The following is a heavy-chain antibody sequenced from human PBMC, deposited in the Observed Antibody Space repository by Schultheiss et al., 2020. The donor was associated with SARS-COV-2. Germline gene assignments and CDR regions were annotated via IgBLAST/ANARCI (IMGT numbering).Heavy chain of an antibody. CDR1: GFTFSSYP. J-gene: IGHJ3*02. CDR2: ISYDGSNK. D-gene: IGHD4-17*01. Sequence: GGSLRLSCAASGFTFSSYPMHWVRQAPGKGLEWVAVISYDGSNKYYADSVKGRFTISRDNSKNTLYLQMNSLRAEDTAVYYGARDQRSDYGDYVDGVGGGVDIWGQGTMVTVSS. CDR3: ARDQRSDYGDYVDGVGGGVDI. V-gene: IGHV3-30*04.